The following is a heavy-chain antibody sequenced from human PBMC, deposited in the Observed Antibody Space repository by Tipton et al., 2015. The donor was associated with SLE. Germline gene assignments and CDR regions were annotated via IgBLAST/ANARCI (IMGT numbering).Heavy chain of an antibody. CDR3: ARDLGASGSESYSDWFDP. D-gene: IGHD3-10*01. CDR1: GGSISIGDYY. J-gene: IGHJ5*02. Sequence: TLSLTCTVSGGSISIGDYYWSWIRQPPGKGLEWIGYIYYSGSTYYNPSLKSRLTISVDTSKNQFSLRLTSVTAADTAVYYCARDLGASGSESYSDWFDPWGQGTLVTVAS. V-gene: IGHV4-30-4*08. CDR2: IYYSGST.